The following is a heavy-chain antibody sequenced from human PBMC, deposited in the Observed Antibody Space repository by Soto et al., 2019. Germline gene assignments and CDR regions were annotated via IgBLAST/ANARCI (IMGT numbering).Heavy chain of an antibody. CDR3: ASGPLGSSGRWYFDL. V-gene: IGHV4-30-4*01. J-gene: IGHJ2*01. Sequence: QVQLQESGPGLVKPSQTLSLTCTVSGGSISSGDYYWSWIRQPPGKGLEWIGYIYYSGSTYYNPSLTRLVTISVDTSKNQFSLKLSSVTAADTAVYYCASGPLGSSGRWYFDLWGRGTLVTVSS. CDR2: IYYSGST. CDR1: GGSISSGDYY. D-gene: IGHD3-22*01.